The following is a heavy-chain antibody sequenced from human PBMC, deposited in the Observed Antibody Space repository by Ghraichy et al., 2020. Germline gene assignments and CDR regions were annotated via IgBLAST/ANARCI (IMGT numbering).Heavy chain of an antibody. CDR2: ITMSSTFT. V-gene: IGHV3-21*01. Sequence: AGSLRLSCAASGFAFNSYTLNWVRQVPGKGLEWISSITMSSTFTYYADSVKGRFLISRDNAKNSLNLHMSGLRADDTAIYYCARDGGPSHGAQLDYWGQGTLVTVSS. CDR3: ARDGGPSHGAQLDY. J-gene: IGHJ4*02. CDR1: GFAFNSYT. D-gene: IGHD2-2*01.